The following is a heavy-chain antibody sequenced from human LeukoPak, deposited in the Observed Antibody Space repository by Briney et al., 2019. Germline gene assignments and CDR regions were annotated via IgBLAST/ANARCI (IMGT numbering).Heavy chain of an antibody. D-gene: IGHD2-15*01. V-gene: IGHV4-59*01. Sequence: SETLSLTCTVSGGSISSYYWSWIRQPPGKGLEWIGYIYYSGSTNYNASLTNRVTISVDTSKNQFSLKLSSVTAADTAVYYCAKEVGYCSGWSFHSYFDYWGQGTLVTVSS. CDR3: AKEVGYCSGWSFHSYFDY. CDR2: IYYSGST. CDR1: GGSISSYY. J-gene: IGHJ4*02.